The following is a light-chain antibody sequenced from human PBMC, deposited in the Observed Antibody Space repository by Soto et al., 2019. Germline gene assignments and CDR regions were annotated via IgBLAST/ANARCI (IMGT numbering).Light chain of an antibody. V-gene: IGKV3-20*01. Sequence: EIVLTQSPGTLSLSPGERATLSCRASQTLSSRFLAWYHQKPGQPPKLLIFAASGRPTGIPDRFSGSGSGTDFTLTIDRLEPEDFAVYYCQQYETSPYTFGQGTKLEIK. CDR1: QTLSSRF. CDR3: QQYETSPYT. J-gene: IGKJ2*01. CDR2: AAS.